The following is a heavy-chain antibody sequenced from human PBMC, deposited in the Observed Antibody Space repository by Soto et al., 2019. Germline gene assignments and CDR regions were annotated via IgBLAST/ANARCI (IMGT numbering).Heavy chain of an antibody. Sequence: GGSLRLSCAASGFTFSSYWMSWVRQAPGKGLEWVANIKQDGSEKYYVDSVKGRFTISRDNAKNSLYLQMNSLRAEDTAVYYCAQGVDYGDFDYWGQGTLVTVSS. D-gene: IGHD4-17*01. V-gene: IGHV3-7*01. CDR2: IKQDGSEK. J-gene: IGHJ4*02. CDR3: AQGVDYGDFDY. CDR1: GFTFSSYW.